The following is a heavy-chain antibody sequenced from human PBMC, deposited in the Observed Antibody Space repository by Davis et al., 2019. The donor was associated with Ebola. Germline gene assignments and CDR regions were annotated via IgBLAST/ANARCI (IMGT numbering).Heavy chain of an antibody. CDR1: GGSISSYY. D-gene: IGHD2-2*01. CDR2: IYYSGST. CDR3: ARGSGIWAVVPAQFDP. J-gene: IGHJ5*02. V-gene: IGHV4-59*01. Sequence: PSETLSLTCTVSGGSISSYYWSWIRQPPGKGLEWIGYIYYSGSTNYNPSLKSRVTISVDTSKNQFSLKLSSVTAADTAVYYCARGSGIWAVVPAQFDPWGQGTLVTVSS.